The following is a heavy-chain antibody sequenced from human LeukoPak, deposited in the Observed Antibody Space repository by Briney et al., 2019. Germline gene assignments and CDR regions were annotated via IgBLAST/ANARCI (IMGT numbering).Heavy chain of an antibody. CDR3: AREGGFYRPLDY. J-gene: IGHJ4*02. CDR1: GGSVTSTNW. D-gene: IGHD3-3*01. CDR2: VHLDGRT. V-gene: IGHV4-4*02. Sequence: SETLSLTCGVSGGSVTSTNWWTWDRQPPGKGLEWIGEVHLDGRTNYNPSLKSRLTMSVDLSENHVSLKLTSVTAADTAVYYCAREGGFYRPLDYSGQGTLVTVSS.